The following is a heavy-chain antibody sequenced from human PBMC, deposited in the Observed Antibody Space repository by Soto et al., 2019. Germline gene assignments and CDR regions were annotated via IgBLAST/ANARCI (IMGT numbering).Heavy chain of an antibody. D-gene: IGHD6-19*01. Sequence: QDQLLQSGAEVKKPGASVTVSCKASGYSFTNYGITWVRQAPGQGLEWMGWISAFNGNTHYEQKLQGRVTMTTDASTSTAYMELRSLRSDDTAVYYCARDRGVAPPVAGNTHYYYYMDVWGKGTTVTVSS. CDR3: ARDRGVAPPVAGNTHYYYYMDV. J-gene: IGHJ6*03. CDR1: GYSFTNYG. V-gene: IGHV1-18*01. CDR2: ISAFNGNT.